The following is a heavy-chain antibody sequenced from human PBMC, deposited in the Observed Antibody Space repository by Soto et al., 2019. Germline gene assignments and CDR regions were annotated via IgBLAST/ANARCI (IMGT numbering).Heavy chain of an antibody. CDR2: IVVGSGNT. D-gene: IGHD3-10*01. CDR1: GFTFTSSA. Sequence: QMQLVQSGPEVKKPGTSVKVSCKASGFTFTSSAVQWVRQARGQRLEWIGWIVVGSGNTNYAQKFQERVTITRDMSTSPAYMELGSLGSEDTDVYYCAAVSYYGSGSSILIKDPVEYYYYYYGMDVWGQGTTVTVSS. J-gene: IGHJ6*02. CDR3: AAVSYYGSGSSILIKDPVEYYYYYYGMDV. V-gene: IGHV1-58*01.